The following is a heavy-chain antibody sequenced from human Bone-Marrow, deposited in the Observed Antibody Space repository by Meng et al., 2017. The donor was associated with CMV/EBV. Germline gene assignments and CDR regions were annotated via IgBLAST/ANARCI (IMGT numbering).Heavy chain of an antibody. J-gene: IGHJ4*02. CDR3: ARAGGAIRPPFDY. V-gene: IGHV1-69*10. CDR2: IIPILSIA. Sequence: SVKVSCKASGGTFSSYAISWVRQAPGQGLEWMGGIIPILSIANYAQKFQGRVTITADKSTSTAYMELSSLRSEDTAVYYCARAGGAIRPPFDYWGQGTLVTVSS. CDR1: GGTFSSYA. D-gene: IGHD6-6*01.